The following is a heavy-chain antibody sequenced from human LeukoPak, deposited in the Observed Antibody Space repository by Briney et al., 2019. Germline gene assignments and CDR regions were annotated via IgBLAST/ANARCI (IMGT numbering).Heavy chain of an antibody. V-gene: IGHV1-69*05. CDR2: IIPIFGTA. D-gene: IGHD2-2*02. CDR1: GGTFSSYA. Sequence: SVKVSCKASGGTFSSYAISWVRQAPGQGLEWMGGIIPIFGTANYAQKFQGRVTITTDESTSTAYMELSSLRSEDTAVYYCARTGGYCSSTSCYIPFGYWGQGTLVTVSS. CDR3: ARTGGYCSSTSCYIPFGY. J-gene: IGHJ4*02.